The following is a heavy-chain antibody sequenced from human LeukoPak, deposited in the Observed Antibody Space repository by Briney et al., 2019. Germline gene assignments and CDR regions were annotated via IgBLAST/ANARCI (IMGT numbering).Heavy chain of an antibody. CDR3: ARHFGSFFDY. J-gene: IGHJ4*02. CDR1: GGSISSGSYY. Sequence: SQTLSLTCTVSGGSISSGSYYWSWIRQPPGKGLEWIGYIYYSGSTNYNPSLKSRVTISVDTSKNQFSLKLSSVTAADTAVYYCARHFGSFFDYWGQGTLVTVSS. CDR2: IYYSGST. D-gene: IGHD3-10*01. V-gene: IGHV4-61*01.